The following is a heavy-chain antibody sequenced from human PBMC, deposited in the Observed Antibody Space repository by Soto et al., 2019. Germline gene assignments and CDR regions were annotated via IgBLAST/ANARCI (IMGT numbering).Heavy chain of an antibody. CDR2: IYYSGST. Sequence: QVQLQESGPGLVKPSETLSLTCTVSGGSISSYYWSWIRQPPGKGLEWIGYIYYSGSTNYNPSLKSRVTISVDTSKNQFSLKLSSVTAADTAVYYCARDEIMITFGGVIPRGFDPWGQGTLVTVSS. J-gene: IGHJ5*02. D-gene: IGHD3-16*02. CDR3: ARDEIMITFGGVIPRGFDP. V-gene: IGHV4-59*01. CDR1: GGSISSYY.